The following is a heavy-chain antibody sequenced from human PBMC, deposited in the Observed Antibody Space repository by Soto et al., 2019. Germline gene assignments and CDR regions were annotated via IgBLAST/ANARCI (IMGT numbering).Heavy chain of an antibody. Sequence: PGGSLRLSCEASAFMFSDYWMTWVRQAPGKGLEWVANIKQDGSEKYYVDSVKGRFTISRDNAKKSLYLQMSSLRAEDTAVYYCARGEGAGLFGMDVWGQGTTVTAP. J-gene: IGHJ6*02. V-gene: IGHV3-7*03. CDR2: IKQDGSEK. CDR3: ARGEGAGLFGMDV. CDR1: AFMFSDYW. D-gene: IGHD1-26*01.